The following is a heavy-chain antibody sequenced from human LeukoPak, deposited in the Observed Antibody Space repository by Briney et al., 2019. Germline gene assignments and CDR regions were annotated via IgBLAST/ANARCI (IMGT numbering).Heavy chain of an antibody. Sequence: GGSLRLSCAASGFAVSSNYMSWVRQAPGKGLEWVSVIYSGGSTYYADSVKGRFTISRDNSKNTLYLQMNSLRAEDTAVYYCARDPIGSSWSNWFDPWSQGTLVTVSS. J-gene: IGHJ5*02. V-gene: IGHV3-53*01. D-gene: IGHD6-13*01. CDR2: IYSGGST. CDR1: GFAVSSNY. CDR3: ARDPIGSSWSNWFDP.